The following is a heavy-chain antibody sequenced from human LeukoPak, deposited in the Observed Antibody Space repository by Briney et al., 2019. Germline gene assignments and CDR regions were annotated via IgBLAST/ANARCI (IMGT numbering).Heavy chain of an antibody. CDR2: IKQDGSEK. CDR3: ARDKYMSGHVGSLFDP. J-gene: IGHJ5*02. V-gene: IGHV3-7*01. D-gene: IGHD1-1*01. Sequence: GGSLRLSCEASGFTFRIYDMGWVRQTPGKGLEWVAEIKQDGSEKNYVDSVKGRFIISRDNTKSSLSLQMNSLRDEDTAVYYCARDKYMSGHVGSLFDPWGQGTLVIVSS. CDR1: GFTFRIYD.